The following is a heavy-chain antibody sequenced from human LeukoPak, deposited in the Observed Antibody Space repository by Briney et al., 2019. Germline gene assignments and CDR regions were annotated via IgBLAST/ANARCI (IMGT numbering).Heavy chain of an antibody. CDR2: ISSSSSTI. V-gene: IGHV3-48*01. Sequence: GGSLRLSCAASGFTFSSYTMNWVRQAPGKGLEWVSYISSSSSTIYYADSVKGRFTISRDNAKNSLYLQMNSLRAEDTAVYYCATALTGYYHDYWGQGTLVTVSS. D-gene: IGHD3-9*01. CDR1: GFTFSSYT. J-gene: IGHJ4*02. CDR3: ATALTGYYHDY.